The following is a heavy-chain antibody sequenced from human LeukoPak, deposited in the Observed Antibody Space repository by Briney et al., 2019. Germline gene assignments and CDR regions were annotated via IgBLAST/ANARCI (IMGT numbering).Heavy chain of an antibody. J-gene: IGHJ2*01. CDR3: ARFSGSYGQYFDL. CDR2: IGGSGGSP. V-gene: IGHV3-23*01. CDR1: GFTFNTYA. Sequence: GGSLRLSCEASGFTFNTYAMNWVRQAPGKGLEWVSVIGGSGGSPYYADSVKGRFTISRDNAKNSLYLQINSLRAEDTAVYYCARFSGSYGQYFDLWGRGTLVTVSS. D-gene: IGHD1-26*01.